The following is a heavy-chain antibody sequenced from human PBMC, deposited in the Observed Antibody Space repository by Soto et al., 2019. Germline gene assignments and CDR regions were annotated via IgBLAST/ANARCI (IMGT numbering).Heavy chain of an antibody. J-gene: IGHJ4*01. CDR3: ARQIRPGYTGD. V-gene: IGHV1-8*01. CDR2: INPTSDYT. Sequence: ASVKVSCKASGYTFTSYDINWVRQAPGQGLEWVGWINPTSDYTAYAQKFQGRVTLTRDTSIATAYMELSSLTSEDTAVYFCARQIRPGYTGDWGPGTKVTVYS. D-gene: IGHD1-1*01. CDR1: GYTFTSYD.